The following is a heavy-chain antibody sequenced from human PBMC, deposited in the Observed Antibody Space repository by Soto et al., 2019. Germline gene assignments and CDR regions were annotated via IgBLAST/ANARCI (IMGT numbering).Heavy chain of an antibody. D-gene: IGHD2-15*01. CDR3: ARDGYCSGGNCYATRWFDP. J-gene: IGHJ5*02. CDR2: ITGSSSYI. Sequence: PGGSLRLSCAASGFTFSSYSMNWVRQAPGKGLEWVSSITGSSSYIYYADSVKGRFTISRDNAKSSLYLQMNSLRAEDTAVYYCARDGYCSGGNCYATRWFDPWGQGTLVTVSS. CDR1: GFTFSSYS. V-gene: IGHV3-21*01.